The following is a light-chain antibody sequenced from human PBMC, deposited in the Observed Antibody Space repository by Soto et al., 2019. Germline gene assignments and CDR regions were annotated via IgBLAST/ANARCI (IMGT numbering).Light chain of an antibody. CDR1: QSIRRS. J-gene: IGKJ1*01. CDR3: QQSYSSPRT. CDR2: AAS. V-gene: IGKV1-39*01. Sequence: DIQMTQSPSSLSASVADRVTITCRASQSIRRSLNWYQQKPGKAPKLLIYAASSLQSGAPSRFSGSGYGTDFTLTITSLQSEDFAIYYCQQSYSSPRTFGQGTKVDIK.